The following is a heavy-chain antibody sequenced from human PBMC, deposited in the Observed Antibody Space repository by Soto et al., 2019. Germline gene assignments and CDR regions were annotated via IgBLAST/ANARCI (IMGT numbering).Heavy chain of an antibody. V-gene: IGHV1-69*14. J-gene: IGHJ4*02. CDR2: IIPIFGTT. CDR1: GDIFSGYS. D-gene: IGHD5-12*01. Sequence: QVQLVQSGAEVKKPGSSVKVSCKTSGDIFSGYSISWVRQAPGQGREWMGGIIPIFGTTNYAQRFHGRVTITADKSTSTVYMELYSLKSEDTAVYYCARDLGSGYDPGDYWGQGTLVTVSS. CDR3: ARDLGSGYDPGDY.